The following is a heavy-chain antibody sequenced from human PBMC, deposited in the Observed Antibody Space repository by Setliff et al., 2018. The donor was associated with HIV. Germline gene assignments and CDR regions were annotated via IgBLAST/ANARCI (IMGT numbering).Heavy chain of an antibody. J-gene: IGHJ3*02. V-gene: IGHV4-61*02. CDR3: ARSTAEIAVAGI. D-gene: IGHD6-19*01. CDR2: IYSSGST. Sequence: SETLSLTCTVSGGSISSGSYYWSWIRQPAGKGLEWTGRIYSSGSTNYNPSLKSRVTISVDKSNNQFSLRLSSVTAADTAVYYCARSTAEIAVAGIWGQGTMVTVSS. CDR1: GGSISSGSYY.